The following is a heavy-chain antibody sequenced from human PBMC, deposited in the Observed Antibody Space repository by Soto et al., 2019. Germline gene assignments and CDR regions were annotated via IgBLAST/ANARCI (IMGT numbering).Heavy chain of an antibody. CDR3: ARATSITIFGVYYFDY. V-gene: IGHV4-34*01. CDR1: GGSFSGYY. Sequence: QVQLQQWGAGLLKPSETLSLTCAVYGGSFSGYYWSWIRQPPGKGLEWIGEINHSGSTNYNPSLKIRVTISVDTSKNQFSLKLSSVTAADTAVYYCARATSITIFGVYYFDYWGQGTLVTVSS. CDR2: INHSGST. D-gene: IGHD3-3*01. J-gene: IGHJ4*02.